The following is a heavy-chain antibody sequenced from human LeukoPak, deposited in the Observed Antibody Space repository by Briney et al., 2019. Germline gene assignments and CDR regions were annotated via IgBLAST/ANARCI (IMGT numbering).Heavy chain of an antibody. CDR3: AREAMYSYGNNFDY. V-gene: IGHV4-4*02. D-gene: IGHD5-18*01. Sequence: SETLSLTCAVSGGSISSTNWWSWVRQPPGKGLEWIGEIYHSGSTNYNPSLKSRVTISVDTSKNQFSLKLSSVTAADTAVYHCAREAMYSYGNNFDYWGQGTLVTVPS. CDR2: IYHSGST. CDR1: GGSISSTNW. J-gene: IGHJ4*02.